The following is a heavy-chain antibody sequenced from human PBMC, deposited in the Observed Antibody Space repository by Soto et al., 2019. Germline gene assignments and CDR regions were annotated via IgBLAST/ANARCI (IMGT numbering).Heavy chain of an antibody. V-gene: IGHV4-31*03. Sequence: QVQLQESGPGLVKPSQTLSLTCSVSGDSINHGGYSWTWIRQRPGRGLEWIGCIFHSGSTSSNPSLKCRLTVSVETSMNCFSLRLTSVTAADTAVYYCTREVRYHDGSGYARFYFWGQGTLVTVSS. CDR3: TREVRYHDGSGYARFYF. J-gene: IGHJ4*02. CDR2: IFHSGST. CDR1: GDSINHGGYS. D-gene: IGHD3-22*01.